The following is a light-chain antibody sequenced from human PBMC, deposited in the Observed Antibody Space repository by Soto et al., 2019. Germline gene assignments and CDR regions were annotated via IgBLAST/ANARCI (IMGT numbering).Light chain of an antibody. CDR2: EVS. J-gene: IGLJ1*01. Sequence: QSALTQPASVSGSPGQSITISCTGTSSDVGDYNYVSWYQQHPGEAPKLVIFEVSNRPSGISNRFSGSKSGNTASLTISGLQTDDDADYYCSSYTSRNTHVFGTGTKLTVL. V-gene: IGLV2-14*01. CDR1: SSDVGDYNY. CDR3: SSYTSRNTHV.